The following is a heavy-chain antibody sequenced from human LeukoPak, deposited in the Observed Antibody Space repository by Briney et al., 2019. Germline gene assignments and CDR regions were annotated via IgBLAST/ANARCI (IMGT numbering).Heavy chain of an antibody. CDR1: GGSISSGDYY. CDR2: IYYSGST. Sequence: PSETLSLTCTVSGGSISSGDYYWSWIRQPPGKGLEWIGYIYYSGSTYYNPSLKSRVTISVDTSKNQFSLKLSSVTAADTAVYYCAREKWLCHSKNSYYFDYWGQGTLVTVSS. V-gene: IGHV4-30-4*08. CDR3: AREKWLCHSKNSYYFDY. D-gene: IGHD3-22*01. J-gene: IGHJ4*02.